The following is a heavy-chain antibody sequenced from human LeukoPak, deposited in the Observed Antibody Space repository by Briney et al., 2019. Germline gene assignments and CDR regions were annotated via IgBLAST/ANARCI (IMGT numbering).Heavy chain of an antibody. CDR2: IYPGDSDT. D-gene: IGHD6-19*01. CDR3: ARRIGSGWYDY. V-gene: IGHV5-51*01. Sequence: GESLKISCQGSGYSFTTYWIAWVRQIPGQGLECMGIIYPGDSDTRYSPSFQGQVTISADKSISTAYLQWSSLKASDTAMYYCARRIGSGWYDYWGQGTPVTVSS. J-gene: IGHJ4*02. CDR1: GYSFTTYW.